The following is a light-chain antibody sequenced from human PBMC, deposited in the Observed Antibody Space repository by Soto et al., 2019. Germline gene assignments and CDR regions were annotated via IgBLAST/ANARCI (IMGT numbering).Light chain of an antibody. CDR1: QSVTSN. CDR3: LQYKDWPST. Sequence: EIVMTQSPATLSVSPGERATLSCRASQSVTSNLAWYQQRPGQAPRLLIYVASTRATGIPATFSGSGSGTDFTLTISSLQSEDFAVYYCLQYKDWPSTFGQGTRLEIK. V-gene: IGKV3-15*01. J-gene: IGKJ5*01. CDR2: VAS.